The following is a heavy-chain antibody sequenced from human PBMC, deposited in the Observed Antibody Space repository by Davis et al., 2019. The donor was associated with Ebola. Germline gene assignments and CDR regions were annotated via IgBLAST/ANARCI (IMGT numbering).Heavy chain of an antibody. Sequence: SVKVSCKASGGTFSSYAISWVRQAPGQGLEWMGGIIPILGIANYAQKFQGRVTITADKSTSTAYMELSSLRSEDTAVYYCARDWGSGSYLESGPYYYMDVWGKGTTVTVSS. CDR3: ARDWGSGSYLESGPYYYMDV. V-gene: IGHV1-69*10. CDR2: IIPILGIA. J-gene: IGHJ6*03. D-gene: IGHD3-10*01. CDR1: GGTFSSYA.